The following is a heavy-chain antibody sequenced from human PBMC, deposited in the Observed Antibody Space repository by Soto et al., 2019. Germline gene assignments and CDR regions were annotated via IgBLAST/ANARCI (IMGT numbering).Heavy chain of an antibody. CDR3: ASDRYYDFWLLH. Sequence: PGGSLRLSCAASGFTFSSYAMSWVRQAPGKGLEWASAISGSGGGTYYTDAVKGRFTISRDNSKNTLYLEMNSLRVEDTAVYYCASDRYYDFWLLHWGHGTLVTVSS. D-gene: IGHD3-3*01. V-gene: IGHV3-23*01. J-gene: IGHJ1*01. CDR2: ISGSGGGT. CDR1: GFTFSSYA.